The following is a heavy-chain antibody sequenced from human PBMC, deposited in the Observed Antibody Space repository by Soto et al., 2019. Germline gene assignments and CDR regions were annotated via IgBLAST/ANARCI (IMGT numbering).Heavy chain of an antibody. V-gene: IGHV4-59*08. Sequence: SETLSLACTVSGGSISSYYWIWTRQPPGKGLEWIGYIYYSGSTNYNPSLKSRVTISVDTSKNQFSLKLNSMTAADTAVYYCARHNYGSGSTYFDYWGQGTLVTVSS. CDR3: ARHNYGSGSTYFDY. J-gene: IGHJ4*02. CDR1: GGSISSYY. CDR2: IYYSGST. D-gene: IGHD3-10*01.